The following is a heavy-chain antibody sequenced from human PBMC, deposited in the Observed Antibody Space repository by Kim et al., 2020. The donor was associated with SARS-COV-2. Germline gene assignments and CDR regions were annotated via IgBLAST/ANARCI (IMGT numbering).Heavy chain of an antibody. CDR2: TYYMSKWNN. CDR1: GDSVSSGTAG. J-gene: IGHJ3*02. Sequence: SQTISLTCAISGDSVSSGTAGWTWIRQSPSRGLEWLGRTYYMSKWNNDYAVSLKSRISINPDTSKNEFSLQLNSVTPEDTAVYYCARGLHAWCGHYSFDIWGPGTKVTVSS. CDR3: ARGLHAWCGHYSFDI. D-gene: IGHD2-8*02. V-gene: IGHV6-1*01.